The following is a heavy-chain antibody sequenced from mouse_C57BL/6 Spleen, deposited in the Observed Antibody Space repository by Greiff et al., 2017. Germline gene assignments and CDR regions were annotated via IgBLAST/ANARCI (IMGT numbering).Heavy chain of an antibody. Sequence: VQLQQSGAELVMPGASVKLSCKASGYTFTSYWMHWVKQRPGQGLEWIGEIDPSVSYTNYNQKFKGKSTVTVDKSSSTAYLQLSSLTSEDSAVYYCARGYYYGSSPFAYWGQVTLVTVSA. V-gene: IGHV1-69*01. CDR3: ARGYYYGSSPFAY. CDR2: IDPSVSYT. J-gene: IGHJ3*01. CDR1: GYTFTSYW. D-gene: IGHD1-1*01.